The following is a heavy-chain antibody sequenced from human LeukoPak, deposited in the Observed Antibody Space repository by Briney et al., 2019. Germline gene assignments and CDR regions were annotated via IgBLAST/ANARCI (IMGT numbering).Heavy chain of an antibody. CDR2: IYPDDSDT. V-gene: IGHV5-51*01. Sequence: GESLKISCKGSGYSSTSHWIAWVRQMPGEGLEWMGIIYPDDSDTTYSPSFQGQVTISADKSISTAYLQWSSLKASDTAMYYCARRQSSGWYLFDFWGQGTLVTVSS. CDR1: GYSSTSHW. J-gene: IGHJ3*01. D-gene: IGHD6-19*01. CDR3: ARRQSSGWYLFDF.